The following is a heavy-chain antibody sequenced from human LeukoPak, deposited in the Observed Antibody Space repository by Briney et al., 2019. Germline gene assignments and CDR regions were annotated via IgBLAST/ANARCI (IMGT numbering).Heavy chain of an antibody. D-gene: IGHD3-22*01. CDR2: INPNSGGT. V-gene: IGHV1-2*02. Sequence: ASVKVSCKASGYAFTGYYMHWVREAPGQGLEWMGWINPNSGGTNYAQKFQGRVTMTRDTSISTAYMELSRLRSDDTAVYYCARGGRYYDSSGYSGSIDYWGQGTLVTASS. J-gene: IGHJ4*02. CDR3: ARGGRYYDSSGYSGSIDY. CDR1: GYAFTGYY.